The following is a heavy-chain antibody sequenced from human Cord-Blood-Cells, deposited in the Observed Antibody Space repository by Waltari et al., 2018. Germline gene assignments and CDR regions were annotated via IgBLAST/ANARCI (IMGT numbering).Heavy chain of an antibody. CDR1: GGSISSHY. D-gene: IGHD1-7*01. V-gene: IGHV4-59*11. CDR3: ARGARNWNYPNWFDP. J-gene: IGHJ5*02. CDR2: IYYSGST. Sequence: QVQLQESGPGLVKPSETLSLTCTVSGGSISSHYWSWIRQPPGKGREWIGYIYYSGSTNYRPSHKSRVTISVDTSKNQFSLELSSVTAADTAVYYCARGARNWNYPNWFDPWGQGTLVTVSS.